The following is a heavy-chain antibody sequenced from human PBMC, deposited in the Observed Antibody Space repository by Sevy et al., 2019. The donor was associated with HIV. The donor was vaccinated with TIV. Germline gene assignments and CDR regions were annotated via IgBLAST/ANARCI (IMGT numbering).Heavy chain of an antibody. CDR1: GGSIDSGSYS. V-gene: IGHV4-30-2*01. CDR3: ARDGGTVTTHGAFDI. J-gene: IGHJ3*02. CDR2: IYHSGST. D-gene: IGHD4-17*01. Sequence: SETLSLTCVVSGGSIDSGSYSWNWIRQPPGKGLEWIGYIYHSGSTYYNPSLKSRVTISIDRSKNQFSLKLSSVTAADTAVYYCARDGGTVTTHGAFDIWGQGTMVTVSS.